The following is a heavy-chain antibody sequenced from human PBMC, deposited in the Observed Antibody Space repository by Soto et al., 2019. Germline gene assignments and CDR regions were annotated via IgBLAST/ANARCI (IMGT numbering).Heavy chain of an antibody. Sequence: EVQLVESGGGLVQPGGSLRLSCAASGFTVSSNYMSWVRQAPGKGLEWVSVIYSGGSTYYADSVKGRFTISRHNSKNTLYLQMNCLRAEHTSVYYCARVASYSSSWYFDYWGQGTLVTVSS. CDR3: ARVASYSSSWYFDY. D-gene: IGHD6-13*01. V-gene: IGHV3-53*04. CDR2: IYSGGST. CDR1: GFTVSSNY. J-gene: IGHJ4*02.